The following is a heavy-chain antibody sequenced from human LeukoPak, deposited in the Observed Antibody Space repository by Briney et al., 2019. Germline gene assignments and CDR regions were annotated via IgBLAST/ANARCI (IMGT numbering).Heavy chain of an antibody. CDR3: ARPLYNSWDRFDP. CDR1: GGSISSYY. V-gene: IGHV4-59*08. CDR2: IYYSGST. D-gene: IGHD3-16*01. Sequence: SETLSFTCTGSGGSISSYYWSWIRQPPGKGLEWIGYIYYSGSTNYNPSLKSRATISVDTSKNQFSLSLRSVTAADTAVYYCARPLYNSWDRFDPWGQGTLITVS. J-gene: IGHJ5*02.